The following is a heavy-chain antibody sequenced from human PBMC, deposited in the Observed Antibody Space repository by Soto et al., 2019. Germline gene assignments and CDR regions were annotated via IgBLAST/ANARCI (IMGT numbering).Heavy chain of an antibody. CDR3: ARDVGANLYSSSEIDY. Sequence: KPGGSLRLSCAASGFTFSSYSMNWVRQAPGKGLEWVSSISSSSSYIYYADSVKGRFTTSRDNAKNSLYLQMNSLRAEDTAVYYCARDVGANLYSSSEIDYWGQGTLVTVSS. J-gene: IGHJ4*02. D-gene: IGHD6-6*01. V-gene: IGHV3-21*01. CDR1: GFTFSSYS. CDR2: ISSSSSYI.